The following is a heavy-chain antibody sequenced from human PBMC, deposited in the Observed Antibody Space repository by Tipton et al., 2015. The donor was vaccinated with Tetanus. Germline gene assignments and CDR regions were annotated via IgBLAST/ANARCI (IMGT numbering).Heavy chain of an antibody. V-gene: IGHV4-31*03. CDR1: GDSISSGGYY. J-gene: IGHJ4*02. Sequence: TLSLTCTVSGDSISSGGYYWSWIRQHPGKGLEWIGYILSAGSPYHKPSLKSRLTISVDTSKNQFSLNLSSVTAADTAVYYCARGSRFWFDYWGQGTLVTVSS. CDR3: ARGSRFWFDY. CDR2: ILSAGSP.